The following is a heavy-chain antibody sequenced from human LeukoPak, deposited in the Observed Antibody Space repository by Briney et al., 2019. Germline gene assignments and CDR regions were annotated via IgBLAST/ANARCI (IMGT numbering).Heavy chain of an antibody. D-gene: IGHD6-19*01. CDR3: AKGTTPIAVAGYFDY. J-gene: IGHJ4*02. V-gene: IGHV3-23*01. Sequence: GSLRLSCAASGFTFSSYAMSWVRQAPGKGLEWVSAISGSGGSTYYADYVKGRFTISRDNSKNTLYLQMNSLRAEDTAVYYCAKGTTPIAVAGYFDYWGQGTLVTVSS. CDR2: ISGSGGST. CDR1: GFTFSSYA.